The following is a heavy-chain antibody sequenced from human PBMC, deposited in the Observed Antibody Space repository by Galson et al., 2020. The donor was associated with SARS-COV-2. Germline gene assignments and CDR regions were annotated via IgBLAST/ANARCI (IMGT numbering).Heavy chain of an antibody. J-gene: IGHJ4*02. D-gene: IGHD2-2*02. CDR3: ARDLAQYQLLYPGGY. Sequence: ASVKVSCKASGYTFTDYYIHWVRQAPGQGLEWMGWINPNSGGTNYAQKFQGRVTMTRDTSISTAYMELSRLRSDDTAVYFCARDLAQYQLLYPGGYWGQGTLVTVSS. CDR1: GYTFTDYY. CDR2: INPNSGGT. V-gene: IGHV1-2*02.